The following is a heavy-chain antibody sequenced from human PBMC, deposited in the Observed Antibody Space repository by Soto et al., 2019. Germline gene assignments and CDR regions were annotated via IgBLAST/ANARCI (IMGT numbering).Heavy chain of an antibody. CDR1: GFTFSSCS. J-gene: IGHJ4*02. D-gene: IGHD2-21*02. Sequence: GGSLRLSCAASGFTFSSCSMNWVRQAPGEGLEWVSYISSSSSTIYYADSVKGRFTISRDNAKNSLYLQMHSLRDGDTAVYYCARVKVVTATDFWGQGTLVTVSS. V-gene: IGHV3-48*02. CDR2: ISSSSSTI. CDR3: ARVKVVTATDF.